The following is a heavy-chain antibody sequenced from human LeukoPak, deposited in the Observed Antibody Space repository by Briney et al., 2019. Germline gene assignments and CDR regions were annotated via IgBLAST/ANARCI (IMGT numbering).Heavy chain of an antibody. CDR3: AGGSGWLIDS. CDR2: IKQDGSEK. J-gene: IGHJ4*02. CDR1: VFTFSSYY. Sequence: GGALRLSCAASVFTFSSYYMAWVRQAPGKGLELVANIKQDGSEKFYVDCVKGRFTISRDNAKNSLYMQMTSLRVEDTAVYYCAGGSGWLIDSWGQGTLVTVSS. V-gene: IGHV3-7*01. D-gene: IGHD6-19*01.